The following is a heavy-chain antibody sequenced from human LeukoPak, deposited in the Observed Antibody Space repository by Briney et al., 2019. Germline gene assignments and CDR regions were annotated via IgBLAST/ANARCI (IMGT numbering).Heavy chain of an antibody. Sequence: GASVKVSCKASGGTFSSYAISWVRQAPGQGLEWMGRIIPILGIANYAQKFQGRVTITADKSTSTAYMELSSLRSEDTAVYYCARGLQLPDCTSGVCYPPYFDYWGQGTLVTVSS. CDR1: GGTFSSYA. V-gene: IGHV1-69*04. J-gene: IGHJ4*02. D-gene: IGHD2-8*01. CDR3: ARGLQLPDCTSGVCYPPYFDY. CDR2: IIPILGIA.